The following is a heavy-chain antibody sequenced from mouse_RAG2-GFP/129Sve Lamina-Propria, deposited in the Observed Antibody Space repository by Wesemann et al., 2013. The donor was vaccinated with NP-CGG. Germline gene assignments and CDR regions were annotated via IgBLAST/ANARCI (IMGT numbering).Heavy chain of an antibody. D-gene: IGHD1-1*02. CDR1: GYTFTEYP. CDR3: ARWGGKEGYFDV. J-gene: IGHJ1*03. Sequence: QIQLVQSGPELKKPGETVKISCKASGYTFTEYPMHWVKQAPGKGFKWMGWINTYSGVPTYADDFKGRFAFSLETSASTAYLQINNLKNEDTATYFCARWGGKEGYFDVWGTGTTVTVSS. CDR2: INTYSGVP. V-gene: IGHV9-2*01.